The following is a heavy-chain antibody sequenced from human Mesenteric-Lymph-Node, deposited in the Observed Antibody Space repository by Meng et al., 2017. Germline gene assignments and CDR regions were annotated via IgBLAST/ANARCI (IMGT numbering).Heavy chain of an antibody. Sequence: GESLKISCAASGFTFSSYAMSWVRQAPGKGLEWVSAISGSGGSTYYADSVKGRFTISRDNSKNTLYLQMNSLRAEDTAVYYCAKSTGYYYDSSGYWKYYFDYWGQGTLVTVSS. CDR1: GFTFSSYA. D-gene: IGHD3-22*01. CDR3: AKSTGYYYDSSGYWKYYFDY. CDR2: ISGSGGST. V-gene: IGHV3-23*01. J-gene: IGHJ4*02.